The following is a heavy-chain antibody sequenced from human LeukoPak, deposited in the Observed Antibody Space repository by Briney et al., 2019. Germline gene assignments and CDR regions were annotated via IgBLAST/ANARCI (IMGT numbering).Heavy chain of an antibody. D-gene: IGHD5-24*01. CDR3: AKDIGVEMATITTGY. CDR2: ISGSGGST. Sequence: PGGSLRLSCAASGFTFSSYAMSWVRKAPGKGLDWVSAISGSGGSTYYADSVKGRFTISRDNSKNTLYLQMNSLRAEDTAVYYCAKDIGVEMATITTGYWGQGTLVTVSS. CDR1: GFTFSSYA. J-gene: IGHJ4*02. V-gene: IGHV3-23*01.